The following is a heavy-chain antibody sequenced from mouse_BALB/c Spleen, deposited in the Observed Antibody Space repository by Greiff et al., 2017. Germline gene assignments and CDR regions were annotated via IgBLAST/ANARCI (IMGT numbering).Heavy chain of an antibody. CDR3: ARGGSSPFDY. V-gene: IGHV1-7*01. CDR2: INPSTGYT. J-gene: IGHJ2*01. Sequence: VQLQQSGAELAKPGASVKMSCKASGYTFTSYWMHWVKQRPGQGLEWIGYINPSTGYTEYNQKFKDKATLTADKSSSTAYMQLSSLTSEDSAVYYCARGGSSPFDYWGQGTTLTVSS. CDR1: GYTFTSYW. D-gene: IGHD1-1*01.